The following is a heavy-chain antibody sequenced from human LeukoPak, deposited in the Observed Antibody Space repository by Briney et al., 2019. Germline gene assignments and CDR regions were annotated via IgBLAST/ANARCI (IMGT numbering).Heavy chain of an antibody. CDR2: IYYTGIT. CDR3: ARLTTGHPHNWFDP. CDR1: GGSMSGYY. J-gene: IGHJ5*02. D-gene: IGHD4-17*01. Sequence: PSETLSLTCTVSGGSMSGYYWNWLRQPPGKGLEWIGYIYYTGITNYNPSLKSRVTISVGTSKNQFSLKLISVTAADTAVYYCARLTTGHPHNWFDPWGQGTLVTVSS. V-gene: IGHV4-59*08.